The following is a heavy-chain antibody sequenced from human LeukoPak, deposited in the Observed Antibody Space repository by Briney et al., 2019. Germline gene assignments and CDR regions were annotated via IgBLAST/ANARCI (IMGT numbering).Heavy chain of an antibody. D-gene: IGHD2-8*01. CDR1: GFTFSSYW. V-gene: IGHV3-66*01. Sequence: PGGSLRLSCAASGFTFSSYWMSWVRQAPGKGLEWVSVLYSGGATYYADSVKGRFTISRDNSKNTVYLQMNSLRAEDTAVYYCAKDRMVYGNWGQGTLVTVSS. CDR3: AKDRMVYGN. CDR2: LYSGGAT. J-gene: IGHJ4*02.